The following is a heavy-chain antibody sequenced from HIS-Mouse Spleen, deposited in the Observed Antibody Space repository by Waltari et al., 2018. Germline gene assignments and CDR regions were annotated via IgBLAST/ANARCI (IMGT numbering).Heavy chain of an antibody. CDR3: ARDVSTVTTFLDY. J-gene: IGHJ4*02. Sequence: QVQLVESGGGVVQPGRSLRLSCAASGFTFSSYGMHWVRQAPGKGLEWVAVIWYDGSNKYDADSVKGRFTISRDNSKNTLYLQMNSLRAEDTAVYYCARDVSTVTTFLDYWGQGTLVTVSS. CDR1: GFTFSSYG. V-gene: IGHV3-33*01. D-gene: IGHD4-17*01. CDR2: IWYDGSNK.